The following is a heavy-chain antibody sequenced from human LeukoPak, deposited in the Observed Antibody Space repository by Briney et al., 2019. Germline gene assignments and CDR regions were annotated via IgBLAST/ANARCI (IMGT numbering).Heavy chain of an antibody. D-gene: IGHD3-3*01. Sequence: GGSLRLSCTGSGDSFTRHTMNWVRRAPGKGLEWISYISSSGSPIYYADSVKGRFTISRDNAKSSLYLQMNSLRVEDTAVYYCVRDLSASYYDFWGQGTLVTVSS. CDR1: GDSFTRHT. CDR2: ISSSGSPI. V-gene: IGHV3-48*04. J-gene: IGHJ4*02. CDR3: VRDLSASYYDF.